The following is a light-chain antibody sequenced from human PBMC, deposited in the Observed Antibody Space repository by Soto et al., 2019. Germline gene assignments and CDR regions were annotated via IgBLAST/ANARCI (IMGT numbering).Light chain of an antibody. CDR2: GAS. CDR1: QSVSSSY. CDR3: QQYSSSPLT. J-gene: IGKJ4*01. V-gene: IGKV3-20*01. Sequence: EGVLTQSPGILSLSPGERATLSSRASQSVSSSYLAWYQQKPGQAPRLLIYGASSRATGIPDRFSGSGSGTDFTLTISRLEPEDFVVYDCQQYSSSPLTFGGGTKVDIK.